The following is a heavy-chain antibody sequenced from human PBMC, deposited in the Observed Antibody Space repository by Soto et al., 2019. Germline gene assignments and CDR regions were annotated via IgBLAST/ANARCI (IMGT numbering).Heavy chain of an antibody. Sequence: SETLSLTCAVYGGSFSGYYWSWIRQPPGKGLEWIGEINHSGSTNYNPSLKSRVTISVDTSKNQFSLKLSSVTAADTAVYYCAREDMIVGIDTWGQGTRVTVSS. D-gene: IGHD3-22*01. CDR1: GGSFSGYY. CDR2: INHSGST. V-gene: IGHV4-34*01. J-gene: IGHJ5*02. CDR3: AREDMIVGIDT.